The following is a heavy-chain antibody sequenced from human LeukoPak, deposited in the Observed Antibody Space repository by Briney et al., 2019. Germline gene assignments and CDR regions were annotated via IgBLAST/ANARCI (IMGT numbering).Heavy chain of an antibody. D-gene: IGHD3-10*01. CDR1: GGTFTNYA. CDR2: IIPIFGTA. Sequence: SVTVSCKASGGTFTNYAISWVRQAPGQGREWMGGIIPIFGTANYAQKFQGRVTITADKSTSPAYMELSSLRSEDTAVYYCARGSEEGIRSLDYWGQGTLVTVSS. J-gene: IGHJ4*02. CDR3: ARGSEEGIRSLDY. V-gene: IGHV1-69*06.